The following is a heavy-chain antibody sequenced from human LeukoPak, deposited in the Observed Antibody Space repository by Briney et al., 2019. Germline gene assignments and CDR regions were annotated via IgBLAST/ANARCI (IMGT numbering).Heavy chain of an antibody. CDR3: ARGYYYDSSAGPSEY. D-gene: IGHD3-22*01. V-gene: IGHV1-46*04. CDR2: ISPSSGIT. CDR1: GYTFTTYY. J-gene: IGHJ4*02. Sequence: ASVKVSCKASGYTFTTYYMHWVRQAPGRGLEWMGIISPSSGITGYAQKLQDRVTMARDTSTSTVYMELSSLRFEDTAVYYCARGYYYDSSAGPSEYWGQGTLVTVSS.